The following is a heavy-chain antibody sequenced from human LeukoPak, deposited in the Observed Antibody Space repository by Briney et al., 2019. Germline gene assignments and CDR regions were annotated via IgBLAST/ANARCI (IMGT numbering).Heavy chain of an antibody. CDR3: ARDHAGSGDILTWLTSTRGDY. CDR1: GYTFTGYY. CDR2: ISAYNGNT. V-gene: IGHV1-18*04. J-gene: IGHJ4*02. D-gene: IGHD3-9*01. Sequence: GASVKVSCKASGYTFTGYYMHWVRQAPGQGLEWMGWISAYNGNTNYAQKLQGRVTMTTDTSTSTAYMELRSLRSDDTAVYYCARDHAGSGDILTWLTSTRGDYWGQGTLVTVSS.